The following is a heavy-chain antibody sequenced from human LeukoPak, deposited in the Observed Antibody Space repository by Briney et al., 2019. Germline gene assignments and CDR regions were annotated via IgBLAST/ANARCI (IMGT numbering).Heavy chain of an antibody. CDR1: GVSISSSNSY. CDR3: ARQTGSGLFTLP. CDR2: IYYTGNT. Sequence: SETLSLTCTVSGVSISSSNSYWGWIRQAPGKGLEWIGSIYYTGNTYYNASLKSRVTISIDTSKNQISLRLTSVTVTDTAMYYCARQTGSGLFTLPGGQGTLVTVSS. V-gene: IGHV4-39*01. D-gene: IGHD3/OR15-3a*01. J-gene: IGHJ4*02.